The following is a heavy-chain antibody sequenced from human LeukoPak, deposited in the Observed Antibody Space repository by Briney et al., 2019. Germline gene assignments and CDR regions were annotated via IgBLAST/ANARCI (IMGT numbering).Heavy chain of an antibody. CDR1: GYSFKSYW. Sequence: GESLKISCKGSGYSFKSYWIAWVRQMPGKGLEWMGIIYPGDSDPRYSPSFQGQVTISADKPISTAYLQWSSLRAEDTAVYYCAKVDTAMVTPDYWGQGTLVTVSS. CDR2: IYPGDSDP. J-gene: IGHJ4*02. D-gene: IGHD5-18*01. V-gene: IGHV5-51*04. CDR3: AKVDTAMVTPDY.